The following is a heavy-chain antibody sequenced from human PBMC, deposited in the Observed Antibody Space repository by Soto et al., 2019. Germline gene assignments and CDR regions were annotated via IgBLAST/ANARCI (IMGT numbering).Heavy chain of an antibody. CDR3: ARSYVVVAAASYWFDP. Sequence: HGESLKISCKGSGYSFTSYWISWVRQMPGKGLEWMGRIDPSDSYTNYSPSFQGHVTISADKSISTAYLQWSSLKASDTAMYYCARSYVVVAAASYWFDPWGQGTLVTVSS. CDR1: GYSFTSYW. D-gene: IGHD2-2*01. CDR2: IDPSDSYT. V-gene: IGHV5-10-1*01. J-gene: IGHJ5*02.